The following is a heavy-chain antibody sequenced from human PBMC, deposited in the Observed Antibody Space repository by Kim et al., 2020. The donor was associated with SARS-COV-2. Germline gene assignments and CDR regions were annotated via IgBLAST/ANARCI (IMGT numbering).Heavy chain of an antibody. J-gene: IGHJ4*02. CDR3: AREGWDCSGGSCYSFYY. D-gene: IGHD2-15*01. Sequence: RKSRVTISVDTSKNQFSLKLSSVTAADTAVYYCAREGWDCSGGSCYSFYYWGQGTLVTVSS. V-gene: IGHV4-30-2*04.